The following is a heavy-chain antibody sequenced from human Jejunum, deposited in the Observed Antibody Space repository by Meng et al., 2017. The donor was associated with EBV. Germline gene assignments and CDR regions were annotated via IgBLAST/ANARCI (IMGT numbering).Heavy chain of an antibody. D-gene: IGHD1-14*01. Sequence: EFQLVEPGAAFFHPGGSLTLSCVTSGFSFSRYWMHWVSQTPGKGLVWVSRTNEYGTTTTYADSVKVRFTISRDNAKNTLYLQMNSLRAEDTAVYYCSRDLAGSDDYWGQGTLVTVSS. J-gene: IGHJ4*02. CDR2: TNEYGTTT. CDR1: GFSFSRYW. V-gene: IGHV3-74*01. CDR3: SRDLAGSDDY.